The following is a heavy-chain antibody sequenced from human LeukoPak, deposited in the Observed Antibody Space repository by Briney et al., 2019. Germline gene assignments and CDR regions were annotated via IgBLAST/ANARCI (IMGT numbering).Heavy chain of an antibody. CDR1: GFTFSSYE. CDR2: ISSSGSTI. Sequence: GGSLRLSCAASGFTFSSYEMNWVRQAPGKGLEWVSYISSSGSTILYADSVKGRFSISRDNAKNSLSLQMNSLRAGDTAVYYCAREKASTTGTTDYDYWGQGTLVTVSS. J-gene: IGHJ4*02. CDR3: AREKASTTGTTDYDY. D-gene: IGHD1-1*01. V-gene: IGHV3-48*03.